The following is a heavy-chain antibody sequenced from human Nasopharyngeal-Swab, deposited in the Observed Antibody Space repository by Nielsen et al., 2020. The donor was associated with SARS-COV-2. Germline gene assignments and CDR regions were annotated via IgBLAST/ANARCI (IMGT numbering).Heavy chain of an antibody. V-gene: IGHV4-34*01. J-gene: IGHJ6*02. CDR2: INHNERT. Sequence: SETLSLTCSVSGGSFNGFYWNWIRQSPGKGLEWIGEINHNERTNYNPSLMSRVTLLIDTANNRVSLKLSDVTATDTAVYYCARAGRVGDAFTGLDVWGQGTTVTVSS. CDR3: ARAGRVGDAFTGLDV. D-gene: IGHD1-26*01. CDR1: GGSFNGFY.